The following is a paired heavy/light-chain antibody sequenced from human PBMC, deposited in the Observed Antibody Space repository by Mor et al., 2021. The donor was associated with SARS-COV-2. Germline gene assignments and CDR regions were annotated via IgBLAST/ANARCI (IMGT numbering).Heavy chain of an antibody. J-gene: IGHJ4*02. CDR3: AKVSHYDFWSGYYTPPSFDN. CDR2: IGGGGGGT. Sequence: EVQLLESGGGLVQPGGSLRLSCAASGFTFSSYAMSWVRQAPGKGLEWVSAIGGGGGGTYYADSVKGRFTISRDNSKNTLYLQMNSLRAEDTAVYYCAKVSHYDFWSGYYTPPSFDNWGQGTLVTVSS. V-gene: IGHV3-23*01. CDR1: GFTFSSYA. D-gene: IGHD3-3*01.
Light chain of an antibody. CDR2: EDS. Sequence: SYELTQPPSVSVSPGQTARITCSGDALPKKYAYWYQQKSGQAPVLVIYEDSKRPSGIPERFSGSSSGTMATLTISGAQVEDEADYYCYSTDSSGNRGVFGGGTKLTVL. J-gene: IGLJ2*01. CDR1: ALPKKY. V-gene: IGLV3-10*01. CDR3: YSTDSSGNRGV.